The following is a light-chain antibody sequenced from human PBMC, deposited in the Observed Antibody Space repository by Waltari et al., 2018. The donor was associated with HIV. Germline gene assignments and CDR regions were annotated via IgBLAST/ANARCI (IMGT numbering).Light chain of an antibody. CDR2: DNP. CDR3: QSYPASLTVSLI. V-gene: IGLV1-40*01. J-gene: IGLJ2*01. Sequence: QSVLTQPPSVSGAPGPRLPIPCTQNRPTNGAASDLPWHQQLPGKPPQPPISDNPNRPSGVPDRFSGSKSGTSASLAITGLRAEDEADYYCQSYPASLTVSLIFGGGTRLTVL. CDR1: RPTNGAASD.